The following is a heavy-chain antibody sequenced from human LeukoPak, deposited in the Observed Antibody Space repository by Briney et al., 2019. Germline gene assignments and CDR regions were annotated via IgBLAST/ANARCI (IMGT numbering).Heavy chain of an antibody. V-gene: IGHV3-74*01. Sequence: GGSLRLSCAASGFTFSGHWMYWLRQAPGKGLAWVSRINGDGSATNYADSMEGRFTISRDNANNIVYLQMNSLREDDTAIYYCARDINWGQVDYWGQGTLVTGSS. J-gene: IGHJ4*02. CDR2: INGDGSAT. D-gene: IGHD7-27*01. CDR3: ARDINWGQVDY. CDR1: GFTFSGHW.